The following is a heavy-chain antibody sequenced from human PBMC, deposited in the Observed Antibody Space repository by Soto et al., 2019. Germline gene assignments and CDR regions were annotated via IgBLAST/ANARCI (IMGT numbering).Heavy chain of an antibody. Sequence: PSKTLCDTGRVSGVSLNSGKYYWSWIRQVPGKGLEWIGHIYVTGAVDYNPSLRDRITISQDTSERQFSLNLRLVTAADTAVYYCARLRIATNNYKWFDPWGQRTLVTVSS. V-gene: IGHV4-31*03. CDR2: IYVTGAV. J-gene: IGHJ5*02. CDR3: ARLRIATNNYKWFDP. D-gene: IGHD2-21*01. CDR1: GVSLNSGKYY.